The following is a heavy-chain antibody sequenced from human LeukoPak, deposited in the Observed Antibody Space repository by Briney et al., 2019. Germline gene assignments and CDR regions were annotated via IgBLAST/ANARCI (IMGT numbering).Heavy chain of an antibody. CDR1: GYAFTNYG. D-gene: IGHD6-6*01. CDR2: IRTDNGNT. J-gene: IGHJ4*02. V-gene: IGHV1-18*01. CDR3: ARDRSSSFF. Sequence: GASVKVSCEASGYAFTNYGISWVRQAPGQGLEWMGWIRTDNGNTDYAQKFQGRVTMTTDTSTSTAYMELRSLRSDDTAVYYCARDRSSSFFWGQGTLVTVSS.